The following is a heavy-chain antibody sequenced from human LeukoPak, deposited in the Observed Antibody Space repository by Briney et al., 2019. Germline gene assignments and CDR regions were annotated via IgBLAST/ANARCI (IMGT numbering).Heavy chain of an antibody. V-gene: IGHV1-46*01. CDR2: INPSGGGT. Sequence: ASVKVSCKASGYTFTSYYMHWVRQAPGQGLEWMGIINPSGGGTSYAQKFQGRLTMTRDTSISTAYMELNSLRSDDTAVYYCARENLWFGTFPDWFDPWGQGTLVTVSS. D-gene: IGHD3-10*01. J-gene: IGHJ5*02. CDR1: GYTFTSYY. CDR3: ARENLWFGTFPDWFDP.